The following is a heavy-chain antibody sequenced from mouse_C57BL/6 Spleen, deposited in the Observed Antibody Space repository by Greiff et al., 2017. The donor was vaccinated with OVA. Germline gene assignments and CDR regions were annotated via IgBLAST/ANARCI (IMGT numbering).Heavy chain of an antibody. V-gene: IGHV1-55*01. Sequence: QVQLQQPGAELVKPGASVKMSCKASGYTFTSYWITWVKQRPGQGLEWIGDIYPGSGSTNYNEKFKSKATLTVDTSSSTAYMQLSSLTSEDSAVYYCARLETYYSNQVYYFDYWGQGTTLTVSS. CDR1: GYTFTSYW. J-gene: IGHJ2*01. CDR3: ARLETYYSNQVYYFDY. D-gene: IGHD2-5*01. CDR2: IYPGSGST.